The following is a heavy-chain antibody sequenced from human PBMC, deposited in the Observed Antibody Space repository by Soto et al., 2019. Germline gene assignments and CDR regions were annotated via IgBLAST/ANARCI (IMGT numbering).Heavy chain of an antibody. J-gene: IGHJ3*02. CDR1: GFTFSSYW. CDR3: ASTTPTMVRGVPPFLGI. Sequence: EVQLVESGGGLVQPGGSLRLSCAASGFTFSSYWMSWVRQAPGKGLEWVANIKQDGSEKYYVDSVKGRFTISRDNAKNSLYLQMNSLRAEDTAVYYCASTTPTMVRGVPPFLGIWGQGTMVTVSS. V-gene: IGHV3-7*01. D-gene: IGHD3-10*01. CDR2: IKQDGSEK.